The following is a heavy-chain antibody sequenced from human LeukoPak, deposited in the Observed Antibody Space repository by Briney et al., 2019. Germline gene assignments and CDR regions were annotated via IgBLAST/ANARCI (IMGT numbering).Heavy chain of an antibody. CDR3: ARHLTRGDAFDI. Sequence: GESLKISCKGSGYSFTSYWISWVRQMPGKGLEWMVKIDPSDSDTNYRPSFQGHVTISADKSISTASLQWSSLKASDTAMYYCARHLTRGDAFDIWGQGTMVTVSS. V-gene: IGHV5-10-1*01. J-gene: IGHJ3*02. CDR2: IDPSDSDT. D-gene: IGHD4/OR15-4a*01. CDR1: GYSFTSYW.